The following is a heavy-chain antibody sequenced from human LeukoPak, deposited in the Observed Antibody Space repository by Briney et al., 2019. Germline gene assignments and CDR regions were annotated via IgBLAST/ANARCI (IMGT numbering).Heavy chain of an antibody. V-gene: IGHV1-2*02. CDR2: INPNSGGT. J-gene: IGHJ4*02. CDR1: GYTFTGYY. D-gene: IGHD1-26*01. CDR3: ARDRGDGTWEIYYFDY. Sequence: ASVKVSCKASGYTFTGYYMHWVRQAPGQGLEWMGWINPNSGGTNYAQKFQGRVTMTRDTSISTAYMELSRLRSDDTAVYYCARDRGDGTWEIYYFDYWGQGTLVTVSS.